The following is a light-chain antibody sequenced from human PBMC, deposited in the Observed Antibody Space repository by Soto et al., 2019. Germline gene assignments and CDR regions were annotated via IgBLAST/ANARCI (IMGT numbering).Light chain of an antibody. CDR1: QGISSY. V-gene: IGKV1-27*01. J-gene: IGKJ1*01. CDR2: AAS. Sequence: DIQMTQSPSSLSASVGDRVPITCRASQGISSYLAWYQQKPGKVPKVLIYAASTLQSGVPSRFSGSGSGTEFTLTISSLQPEDVATYYCQKYYSAPETFGQGTKVDIK. CDR3: QKYYSAPET.